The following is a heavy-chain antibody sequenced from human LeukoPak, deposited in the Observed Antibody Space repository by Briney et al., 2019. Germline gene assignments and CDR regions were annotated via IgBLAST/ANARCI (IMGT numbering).Heavy chain of an antibody. Sequence: GRSLRLSCAASGFTFSSYGMHWVRQAPGKGLEWVAVIWYDGSNKYYADSVKGRFTISRDNSKSTLYLQMNSLRAEDTAVYYCARDDSSGYYPEIFDYWGQGTLVTVSS. CDR3: ARDDSSGYYPEIFDY. V-gene: IGHV3-33*01. D-gene: IGHD3-22*01. CDR1: GFTFSSYG. J-gene: IGHJ4*02. CDR2: IWYDGSNK.